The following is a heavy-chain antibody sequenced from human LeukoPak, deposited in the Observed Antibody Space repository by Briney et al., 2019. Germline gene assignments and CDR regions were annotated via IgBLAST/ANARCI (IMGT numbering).Heavy chain of an antibody. CDR3: ARGKRWLQYGYYYYMDV. Sequence: ASVKVSCKASGYTFTSYGISWVRQAPGQGLEWMGWISAYNGNTNYAQKLQGRVTMTTDTSTSTAYMELRSLRSDDTAVYYCARGKRWLQYGYYYYMDVWGKGTTVTVSS. V-gene: IGHV1-18*01. CDR2: ISAYNGNT. CDR1: GYTFTSYG. J-gene: IGHJ6*03. D-gene: IGHD5-24*01.